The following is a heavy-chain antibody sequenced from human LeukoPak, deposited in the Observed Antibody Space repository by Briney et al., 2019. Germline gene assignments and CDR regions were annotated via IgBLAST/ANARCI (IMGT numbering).Heavy chain of an antibody. V-gene: IGHV3-21*01. D-gene: IGHD3-22*01. CDR3: AREDSSGYWDY. Sequence: PGGCLRLSRAASGFTFSCYSMNWVRQAPGKGVEWVSSISSSSSYIYYTDSVKGRFTISRDNAKNSLYLQMNSLRAEDTAVYYCAREDSSGYWDYWGQGTLVTVSS. J-gene: IGHJ4*02. CDR1: GFTFSCYS. CDR2: ISSSSSYI.